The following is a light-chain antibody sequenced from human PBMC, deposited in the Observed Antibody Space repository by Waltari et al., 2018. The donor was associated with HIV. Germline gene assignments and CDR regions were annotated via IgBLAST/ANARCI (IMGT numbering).Light chain of an antibody. Sequence: QSALTQPPSASGSPGQSVVISCTGTSSDFGAYDFVSWYQQHPGKAPKLVVYEVSKRPYGGPDRFSGSKSANTAYLAVSGLQAGDEVDYFCSSYAGTNSPVTLGGGTRVTV. J-gene: IGLJ2*01. CDR1: SSDFGAYDF. CDR3: SSYAGTNSPVT. CDR2: EVS. V-gene: IGLV2-8*01.